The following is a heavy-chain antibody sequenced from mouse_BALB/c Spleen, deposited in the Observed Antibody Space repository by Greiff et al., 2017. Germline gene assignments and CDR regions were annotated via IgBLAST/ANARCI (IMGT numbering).Heavy chain of an antibody. CDR1: GYTFTSYV. Sequence: EVQGVESGPELVKPGASVKMSCKASGYTFTSYVMHWVKQKPGQGLEWIGYINPYNDGTKYNEKFKGKATLTSDKSSSTAYMELSSLTSEDSAVYYCARENEIDAMDYWGQGTSVTVSS. CDR2: INPYNDGT. J-gene: IGHJ4*01. CDR3: ARENEIDAMDY. V-gene: IGHV1-14*01.